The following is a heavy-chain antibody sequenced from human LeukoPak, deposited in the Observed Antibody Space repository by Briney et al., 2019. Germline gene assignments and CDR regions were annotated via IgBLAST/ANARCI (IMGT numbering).Heavy chain of an antibody. D-gene: IGHD1-1*01. CDR2: IYSTGAT. CDR1: GFTVSDNY. CDR3: ARGQLEWENYYYGMDV. V-gene: IGHV3-53*01. Sequence: GGSLGLSCAASGFTVSDNYMTWVRQAPGKGLEWVSSIYSTGATHYAESVKGRFTISRDNSKNTLFLQMNSLRAEDMADYYCARGQLEWENYYYGMDVWGQGTTVTVSS. J-gene: IGHJ6*02.